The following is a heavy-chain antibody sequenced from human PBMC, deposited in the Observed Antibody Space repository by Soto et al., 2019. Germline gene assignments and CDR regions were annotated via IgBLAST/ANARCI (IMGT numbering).Heavy chain of an antibody. D-gene: IGHD3-10*01. V-gene: IGHV3-30-3*01. CDR2: ISYDGSNK. CDR3: ARDAGGVRGTSTDY. Sequence: PGGSLRLSCAASGFTFSSYAMHWVRQAPGKGLEWVAVISYDGSNKYYADSVKGRFTISRDNSKNTLYLQMNSLRAEDTAVYCCARDAGGVRGTSTDYWGQGTLVTVSS. J-gene: IGHJ4*02. CDR1: GFTFSSYA.